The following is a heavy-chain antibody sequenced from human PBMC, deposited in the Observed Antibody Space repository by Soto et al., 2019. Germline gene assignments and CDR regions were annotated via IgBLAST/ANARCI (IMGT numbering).Heavy chain of an antibody. Sequence: SVKVSCKASGGTFSSYAISWVRQAPGQGLEWMGGIILIFGTANYAQKFQGRVTITADESTSTAYMELSSLRSEDTAVYYCARDGGIAAAGRRGYYGMDVWGQGTTVTVSS. V-gene: IGHV1-69*13. CDR2: IILIFGTA. J-gene: IGHJ6*02. CDR3: ARDGGIAAAGRRGYYGMDV. CDR1: GGTFSSYA. D-gene: IGHD6-13*01.